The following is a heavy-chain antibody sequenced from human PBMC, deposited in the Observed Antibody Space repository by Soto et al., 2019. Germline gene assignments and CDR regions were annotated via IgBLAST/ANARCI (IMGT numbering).Heavy chain of an antibody. V-gene: IGHV4-59*04. CDR1: GGSISSYY. J-gene: IGHJ6*02. CDR3: ARLHGYCISSSCHGHYAMDV. Sequence: PSETLSLTCTVSGGSISSYYWSWIRQPPGKGLEWIGCVHDSGGTYYNPSLNSRVAVSVDTSKNQFSLKVTSVTAADTAVYYCARLHGYCISSSCHGHYAMDVWGQGTTVTVSS. CDR2: VHDSGGT. D-gene: IGHD2-2*01.